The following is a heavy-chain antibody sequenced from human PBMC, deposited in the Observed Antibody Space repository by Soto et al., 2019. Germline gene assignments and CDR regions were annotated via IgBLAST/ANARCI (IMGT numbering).Heavy chain of an antibody. D-gene: IGHD1-20*01. Sequence: PGGSLRLSCAASGFTFSGYAMNWVRQAPGKGLQWISGISDSGDNTSYVESVRGGFTVYRDNSKNTLYLQMKNLRAEDTALYYCAKEGRMRTKVWVPAGYGMDVWGQGTTVTVSS. CDR2: ISDSGDNT. CDR1: GFTFSGYA. J-gene: IGHJ6*02. V-gene: IGHV3-23*01. CDR3: AKEGRMRTKVWVPAGYGMDV.